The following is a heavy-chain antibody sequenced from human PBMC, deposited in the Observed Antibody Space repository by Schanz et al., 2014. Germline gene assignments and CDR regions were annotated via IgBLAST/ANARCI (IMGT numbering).Heavy chain of an antibody. D-gene: IGHD6-19*01. J-gene: IGHJ4*02. Sequence: QVQLVQSGAEVKKPGASVKASCKASGYTFTTYYMLWVRQAPGQGLEWMGIINPSGGSTRYGQKFQGRITVTTDTSTSTVYLELSSLRSDDTAVYYCARGGYSSGWYDRDIAHFDYWGQGTLVTVSS. CDR3: ARGGYSSGWYDRDIAHFDY. CDR1: GYTFTTYY. V-gene: IGHV1-46*01. CDR2: INPSGGST.